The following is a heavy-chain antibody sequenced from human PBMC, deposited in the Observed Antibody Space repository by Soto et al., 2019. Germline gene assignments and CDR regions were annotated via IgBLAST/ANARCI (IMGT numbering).Heavy chain of an antibody. Sequence: GGSLRLSCAASGFTFSSYSMNWVRQAPGKGLEWVSSISSSSSYIYYADSVKGRFTISRDNAKNSLYLQMNSLRAEDTAVYYCARDVPYRSSSWYGHYYYGMDVWGQGTTVTVSS. CDR2: ISSSSSYI. CDR3: ARDVPYRSSSWYGHYYYGMDV. D-gene: IGHD6-13*01. CDR1: GFTFSSYS. V-gene: IGHV3-21*01. J-gene: IGHJ6*02.